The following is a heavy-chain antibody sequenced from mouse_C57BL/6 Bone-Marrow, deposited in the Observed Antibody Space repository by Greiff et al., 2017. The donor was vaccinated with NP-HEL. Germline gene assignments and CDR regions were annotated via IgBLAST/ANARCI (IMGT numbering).Heavy chain of an antibody. CDR2: ILPGSGST. CDR3: ARTITTVVEDYYAMDY. Sequence: QVQLQQSGAELMKPGASVKLSCKATGYTFTGYWIEWVKQRPGHGLEWIGEILPGSGSTNYIEKFKGKATFTADTSSNTAYMQLSSLTTEDSAIYYCARTITTVVEDYYAMDYWGQGTSVTVSS. J-gene: IGHJ4*01. V-gene: IGHV1-9*01. CDR1: GYTFTGYW. D-gene: IGHD1-1*01.